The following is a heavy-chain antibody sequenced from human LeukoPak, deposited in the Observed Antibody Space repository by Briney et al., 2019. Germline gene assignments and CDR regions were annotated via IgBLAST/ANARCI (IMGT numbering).Heavy chain of an antibody. D-gene: IGHD2-2*01. V-gene: IGHV1-2*02. CDR2: INPKNGGT. CDR1: RYIFTGYF. Sequence: VASVKVSCKASRYIFTGYFIHWVRQVPGQGLEWMGWINPKNGGTNPAEKFQGRVTMTRDTSLSTAFMELTGLTSDDTAVYYCATKGDGYCRSTNCQGAFDFWGQGSMVIVSS. CDR3: ATKGDGYCRSTNCQGAFDF. J-gene: IGHJ3*01.